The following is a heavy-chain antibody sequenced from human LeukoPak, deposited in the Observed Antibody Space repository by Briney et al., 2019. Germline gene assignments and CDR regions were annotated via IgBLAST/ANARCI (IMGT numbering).Heavy chain of an antibody. CDR2: IIPIFGTA. V-gene: IGHV1-69*05. CDR3: AREGSSLSFDY. Sequence: SVKVSCKASGYTFTGYYIHWVRQAPGQGLEWMGGIIPIFGTANYAQKFQGRVTITTDESTSTAYMELSSLRSEDTAVYYCAREGSSLSFDYWGQGTLVTVSS. D-gene: IGHD6-6*01. J-gene: IGHJ4*02. CDR1: GYTFTGYY.